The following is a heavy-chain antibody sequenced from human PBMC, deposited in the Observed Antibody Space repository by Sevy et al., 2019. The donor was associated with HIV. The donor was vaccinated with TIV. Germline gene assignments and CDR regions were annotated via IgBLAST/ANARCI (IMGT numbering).Heavy chain of an antibody. V-gene: IGHV3-48*01. Sequence: GGSLRLSCAASGFTFSSYSMSWVRQAPGKGLEWVSYISSSSSTIYYADSVKGRFTISRDNAKNSLYLQMNSLRAEDTAVYYCARVSPEYGSDPWGQGTLVTVSS. CDR2: ISSSSSTI. D-gene: IGHD4-17*01. J-gene: IGHJ5*02. CDR3: ARVSPEYGSDP. CDR1: GFTFSSYS.